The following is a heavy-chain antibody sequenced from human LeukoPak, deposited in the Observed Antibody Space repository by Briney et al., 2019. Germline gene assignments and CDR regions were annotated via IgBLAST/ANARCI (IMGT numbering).Heavy chain of an antibody. D-gene: IGHD3-10*01. CDR2: IYYSGST. CDR1: GGSISSYY. J-gene: IGHJ4*02. V-gene: IGHV4-59*01. CDR3: ARGLWFGEFSFFDY. Sequence: SETLSLTCTVSGGSISSYYWSWIRQPPGKGLEWIGYIYYSGSTNYNPSLKSRVTISVDTSKNQFSLKLSSVTAADTAVYYCARGLWFGEFSFFDYWGQGTLVTVSS.